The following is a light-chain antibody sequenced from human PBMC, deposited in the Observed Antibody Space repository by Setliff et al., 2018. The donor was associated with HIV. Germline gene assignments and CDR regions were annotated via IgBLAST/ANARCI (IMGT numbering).Light chain of an antibody. J-gene: IGLJ2*01. CDR2: DVT. Sequence: QSALAQPASVSGSPGQSATISCTGTSSDVGGYNFVSWYQQHPGKTPELLIYDVTNRPSGVSDRFSGSKSGNTASLTISGLQPEDEADYYCSSYTSTRALLFGGGTKVTVL. CDR1: SSDVGGYNF. CDR3: SSYTSTRALL. V-gene: IGLV2-14*03.